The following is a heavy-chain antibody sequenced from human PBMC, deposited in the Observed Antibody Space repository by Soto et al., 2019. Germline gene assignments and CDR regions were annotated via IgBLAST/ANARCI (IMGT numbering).Heavy chain of an antibody. CDR1: GFTFSSYG. D-gene: IGHD6-19*01. V-gene: IGHV3-30*18. CDR3: AKDRAAVAVIDY. Sequence: GESLKISCAASGFTFSSYGMHWVRQAPGKGLEWVAVISYDGSNKYYADSVKGRFTISRDNSKNTLYLQMNSLRAEDTAVYYCAKDRAAVAVIDYWGQGTLVTVSS. CDR2: ISYDGSNK. J-gene: IGHJ4*02.